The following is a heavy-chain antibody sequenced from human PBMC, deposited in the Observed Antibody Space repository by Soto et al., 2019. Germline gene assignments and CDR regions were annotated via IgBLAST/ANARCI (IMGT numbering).Heavy chain of an antibody. Sequence: QVQLVESGGGVVQPGRSLRLSCAASGFTFSSYGMHWVRQAPGKGLEWVAVIWYDGSNKYYADSVKGRFTISRDNSKNTLYLQMNSLGAEDTAVYYCARARGFGDYDYWGQGTLVTVSS. CDR3: ARARGFGDYDY. D-gene: IGHD3-10*01. J-gene: IGHJ4*02. V-gene: IGHV3-33*01. CDR1: GFTFSSYG. CDR2: IWYDGSNK.